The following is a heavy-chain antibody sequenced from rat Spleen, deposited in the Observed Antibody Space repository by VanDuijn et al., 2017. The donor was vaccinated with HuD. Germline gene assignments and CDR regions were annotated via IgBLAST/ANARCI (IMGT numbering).Heavy chain of an antibody. J-gene: IGHJ2*01. V-gene: IGHV5-29*01. CDR1: GFTFSDYY. Sequence: EVQLVESDGGLVQPGRSLKLSCAASGFTFSDYYMAWVRQAPTKGLEWVATISYDGSSTYYRDSVKGRFTISRDNAKSTLYLQMDSLRSEDTATYYCARITVGVYYFDYWGQGVMVTVSS. CDR3: ARITVGVYYFDY. D-gene: IGHD1-1*01. CDR2: ISYDGSST.